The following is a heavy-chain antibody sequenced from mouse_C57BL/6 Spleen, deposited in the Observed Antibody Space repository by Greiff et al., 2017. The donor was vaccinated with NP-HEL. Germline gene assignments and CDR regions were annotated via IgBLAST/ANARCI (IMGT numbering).Heavy chain of an antibody. CDR1: GYTFTSYW. Sequence: QVQLKQPGAELVKPGASVKLSCKASGYTFTSYWMQWVKQRPGQGLEWIGEIDPSDSYTNYNQKFKGKATLTVDTSSSTAYMQLSSLTSEDSAVYYCARRTYYYGRIYWGQGTLVTVSA. D-gene: IGHD1-1*01. CDR2: IDPSDSYT. J-gene: IGHJ3*01. CDR3: ARRTYYYGRIY. V-gene: IGHV1-50*01.